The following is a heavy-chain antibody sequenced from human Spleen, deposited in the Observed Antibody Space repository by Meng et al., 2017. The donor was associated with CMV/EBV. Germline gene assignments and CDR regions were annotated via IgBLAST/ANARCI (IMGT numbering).Heavy chain of an antibody. J-gene: IGHJ4*02. CDR1: GYSFISYD. D-gene: IGHD1-26*01. V-gene: IGHV1-8*03. CDR2: MNPNSGNT. CDR3: AREEWEIMAPDY. Sequence: CKASGYSFISYDIIWVRQATGQGLEWMGWMNPNSGNTGYTQKFQGRVTLTRNTSINTAYMELSSLRSDDTALYYCAREEWEIMAPDYWGQGTLVTVSS.